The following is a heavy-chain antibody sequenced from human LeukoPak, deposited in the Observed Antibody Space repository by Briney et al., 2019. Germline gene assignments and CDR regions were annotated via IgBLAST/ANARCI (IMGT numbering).Heavy chain of an antibody. J-gene: IGHJ4*02. CDR1: GYTFSNYG. CDR2: ISGYNGNT. Sequence: ASVKVSCKASGYTFSNYGITWVRQAPGQGLEWMGWISGYNGNTNYAQKFQGRVTMTTETSTSTAYMELRSLRSDDTAVYYCARTCSGSSCYVIYWGQGTLVTVSS. V-gene: IGHV1-18*01. CDR3: ARTCSGSSCYVIY. D-gene: IGHD2-2*01.